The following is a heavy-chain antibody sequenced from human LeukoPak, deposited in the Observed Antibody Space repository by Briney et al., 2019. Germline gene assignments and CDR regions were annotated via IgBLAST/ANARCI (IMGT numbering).Heavy chain of an antibody. J-gene: IGHJ4*02. V-gene: IGHV3-23*01. D-gene: IGHD1-26*01. Sequence: PGGSLRLSCAASGITFSSYSMSWVRQAPGKGLEWVSAISGGGGSTYYADSVKGRFTISRDNSKNTLYVQMNSLRVEGTAVYYCAKDLSGGSYLIDYWGQGTLVTVSS. CDR2: ISGGGGST. CDR1: GITFSSYS. CDR3: AKDLSGGSYLIDY.